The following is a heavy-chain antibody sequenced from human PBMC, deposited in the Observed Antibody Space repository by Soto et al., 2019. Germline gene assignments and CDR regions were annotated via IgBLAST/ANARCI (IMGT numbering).Heavy chain of an antibody. Sequence: GASVKVSCKASGYTFTSYDINWVRQATGQGLEWMGWMNPNSGNTGYAQKFQGRVTMTRNTSISTAYMELSSLRSEDTAVYYCARTTGGTDFWSGYYTGDYYYYYMDVWGKGTTVTVSS. CDR1: GYTFTSYD. J-gene: IGHJ6*03. V-gene: IGHV1-8*01. CDR3: ARTTGGTDFWSGYYTGDYYYYYMDV. D-gene: IGHD3-3*01. CDR2: MNPNSGNT.